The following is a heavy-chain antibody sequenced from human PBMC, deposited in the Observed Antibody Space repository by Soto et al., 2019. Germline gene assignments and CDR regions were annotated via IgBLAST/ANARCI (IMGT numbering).Heavy chain of an antibody. CDR1: GFTFSNYY. D-gene: IGHD6-19*01. V-gene: IGHV3-11*01. Sequence: GGSLRLSCGASGFTFSNYYMSWIRQTPGKGLEWVSYISSTGRTIYYADSVKGRFTVSRDNAQNSLSLKLNSLRVEGTAVYYCARSYSSGWEFDYWGQGTRVTVS. CDR3: ARSYSSGWEFDY. J-gene: IGHJ4*02. CDR2: ISSTGRTI.